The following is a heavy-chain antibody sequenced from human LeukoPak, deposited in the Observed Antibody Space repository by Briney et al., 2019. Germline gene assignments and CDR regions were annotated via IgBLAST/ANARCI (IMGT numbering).Heavy chain of an antibody. J-gene: IGHJ3*02. CDR3: ARGVSVSQDDAFDI. CDR1: GFPFSSYG. CDR2: ISPGGGPT. D-gene: IGHD2-8*01. Sequence: GGSLRLSCAGSGFPFSSYGMNWVRQAPGKGLEWVSGISPGGGPTYYADSVKGRFTISRDNSKNTLYLQMNSLRAEDTAVYYCARGVSVSQDDAFDIWGQGTMVTVSS. V-gene: IGHV3-23*01.